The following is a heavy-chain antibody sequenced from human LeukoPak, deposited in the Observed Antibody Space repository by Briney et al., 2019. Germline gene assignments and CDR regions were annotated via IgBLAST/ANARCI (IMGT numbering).Heavy chain of an antibody. D-gene: IGHD3-22*01. CDR2: IIPIFGTA. CDR3: ASLVSGYYMWFDP. CDR1: GGTFSSYA. J-gene: IGHJ5*02. Sequence: ASVKVSCKASGGTFSSYAISWVRQAPGQGLEWMGGIIPIFGTANYAQKFQGRVTITTDESTSTAYMELSSLRSEDTAVYYCASLVSGYYMWFDPWGPGTLVTVSS. V-gene: IGHV1-69*05.